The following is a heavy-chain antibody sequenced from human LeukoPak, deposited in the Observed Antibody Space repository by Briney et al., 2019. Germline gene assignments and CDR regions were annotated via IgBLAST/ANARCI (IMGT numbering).Heavy chain of an antibody. CDR1: GFTFTSNW. J-gene: IGHJ4*02. Sequence: PGRSLRLSCTASGFTFTSNWMSWVRQAPGKGLEWLANIRQDGGDKHYVDSMKGRFTISRDNAKNSVYLQMNSLRVEDAARYYCARYSGGPGDPGGFDSWGQGTLVTVSS. CDR3: ARYSGGPGDPGGFDS. CDR2: IRQDGGDK. D-gene: IGHD2-21*01. V-gene: IGHV3-7*01.